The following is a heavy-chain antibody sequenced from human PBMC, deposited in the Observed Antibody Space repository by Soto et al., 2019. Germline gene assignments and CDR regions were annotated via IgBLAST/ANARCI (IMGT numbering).Heavy chain of an antibody. CDR1: GGTFSSYT. CDR2: IIPILGIA. CDR3: AREKYYYGSGAFFDY. V-gene: IGHV1-69*08. Sequence: QVQLVQSGAEVKKPGSSVKVSCKASGGTFSSYTISWVRQAPGQGLEWMGRIIPILGIANYAQKFQGRVTINADKSTSTAYMELSSLRSEDTAVYYCAREKYYYGSGAFFDYWGQGTLVTVSS. J-gene: IGHJ4*02. D-gene: IGHD3-10*01.